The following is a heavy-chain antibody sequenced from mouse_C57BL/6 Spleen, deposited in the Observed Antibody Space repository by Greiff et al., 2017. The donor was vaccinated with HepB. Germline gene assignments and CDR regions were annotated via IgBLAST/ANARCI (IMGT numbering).Heavy chain of an antibody. CDR2: IDPENGDT. CDR1: GFNIKDDY. V-gene: IGHV14-4*01. J-gene: IGHJ3*01. Sequence: EVQLQQSGAELVRPGASVKLSCTASGFNIKDDYMHWVKQRPEQGLEWIGWIDPENGDTEYASKFQGKATITADTSSNTAYLQLSSLTSEDTAVYYCTGDGYYKFAYWGQGTLVTVSA. D-gene: IGHD2-3*01. CDR3: TGDGYYKFAY.